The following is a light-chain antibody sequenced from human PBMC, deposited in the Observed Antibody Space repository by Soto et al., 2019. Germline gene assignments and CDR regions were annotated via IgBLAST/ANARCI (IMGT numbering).Light chain of an antibody. CDR1: SSDVAAYNF. V-gene: IGLV2-14*01. CDR2: DVS. Sequence: QSALTQPASVAGSPGQSVAISCPGNSSDVAAYNFVSWYQQHPGKAPKLMVFDVSNRPSGVSDRFSGSKSGNTASLTISGLQAEEEADYYCSSYTSGGNYLVGTGTKLTVL. J-gene: IGLJ1*01. CDR3: SSYTSGGNYL.